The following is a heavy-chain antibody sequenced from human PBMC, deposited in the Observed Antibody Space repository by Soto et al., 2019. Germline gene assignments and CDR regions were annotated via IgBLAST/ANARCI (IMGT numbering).Heavy chain of an antibody. J-gene: IGHJ6*02. Sequence: QVQLVQSGAEVKKPGASVKVSCKASGYTFSNYATHWVRQAPGQRLEWMGWINAGNGKTKYSQNFQGRVTITRDTSPSTAYMELSILRSEDTAVYYCANNGDYYYYGMDVWGQGTTVTVSS. CDR2: INAGNGKT. CDR3: ANNGDYYYYGMDV. V-gene: IGHV1-3*01. CDR1: GYTFSNYA. D-gene: IGHD4-17*01.